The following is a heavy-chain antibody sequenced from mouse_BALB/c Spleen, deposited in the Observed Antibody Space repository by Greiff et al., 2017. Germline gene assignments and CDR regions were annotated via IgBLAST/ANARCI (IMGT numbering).Heavy chain of an antibody. J-gene: IGHJ3*01. CDR3: AWDSSGYVGAY. CDR1: GFNIKDTY. D-gene: IGHD3-2*01. V-gene: IGHV14-3*02. CDR2: IDPANGNT. Sequence: VQLQQSGAELVKPGASVKLSCTASGFNIKDTYMHWVKQRPEQGLEWIGRIDPANGNTKYDPKFQGKATITADTSSNTAYLQLSSLTSEDTAVYFRAWDSSGYVGAYWGQGTLVTVSA.